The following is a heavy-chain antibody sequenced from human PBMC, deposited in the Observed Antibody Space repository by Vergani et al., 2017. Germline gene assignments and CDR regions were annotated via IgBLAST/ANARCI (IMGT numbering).Heavy chain of an antibody. V-gene: IGHV3-23*04. CDR2: ISGSGGST. CDR3: AREXRSNTSPFVGD. Sequence: EVQLVESGGGLVPPGRSLRLSCAASGFSFGDYAMTWVRQAPGKGLEWVSAISGSGGSTYYADSVKGRFTISRDNSKNTVYLQMNSLKAEDRATYYCAREXRSNTSPFVGDWGQGTLVTV. D-gene: IGHD2/OR15-2a*01. CDR1: GFSFGDYA. J-gene: IGHJ4*02.